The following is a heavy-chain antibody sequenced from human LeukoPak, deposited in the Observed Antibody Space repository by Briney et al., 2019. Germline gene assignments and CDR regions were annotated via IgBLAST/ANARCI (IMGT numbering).Heavy chain of an antibody. J-gene: IGHJ3*02. CDR2: ISSSSSYI. CDR3: ARAGDAFDI. CDR1: GFTLRSYS. V-gene: IGHV3-21*01. Sequence: GGSLRIFWAASGFTLRSYSMNWVRQAPGKGLEWVSSISSSSSYIYYADSVKGRFTISRDNAKNSLYLQMNSLRAEDTAVYYCARAGDAFDIWGQGTMVTVSS.